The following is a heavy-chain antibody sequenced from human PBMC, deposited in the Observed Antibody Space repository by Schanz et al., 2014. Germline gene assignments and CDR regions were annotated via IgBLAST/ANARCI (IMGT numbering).Heavy chain of an antibody. J-gene: IGHJ3*02. CDR1: GFTFSDYY. CDR3: AKCIGWYGRCAFDI. CDR2: ISNSCYTI. D-gene: IGHD6-19*01. V-gene: IGHV3-11*01. Sequence: QVQLVESGGGVVQPGTSLRLSCAASGFTFSDYYMNWIRQAPGKGLEWASYISNSCYTIYYADSVKGRFTISRDNAKNSLYRQMNSLIAEDTAVYYCAKCIGWYGRCAFDIWGQGTMVTVSS.